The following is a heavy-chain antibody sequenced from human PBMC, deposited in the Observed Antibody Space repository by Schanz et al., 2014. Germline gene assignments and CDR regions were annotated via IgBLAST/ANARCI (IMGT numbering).Heavy chain of an antibody. Sequence: VQLEQSGAEVKKPGSSVKVSCKASGYTFTSHGISWVRQAPGQGLEWMGWITAYNGDTNYALKLQGRVTMTTDTSTGTAYMELTSLRSEDTAVYYCAREVGLYDRGWFDPWGQGTLATVSS. CDR2: ITAYNGDT. J-gene: IGHJ5*02. CDR1: GYTFTSHG. CDR3: AREVGLYDRGWFDP. V-gene: IGHV1-18*01. D-gene: IGHD3-22*01.